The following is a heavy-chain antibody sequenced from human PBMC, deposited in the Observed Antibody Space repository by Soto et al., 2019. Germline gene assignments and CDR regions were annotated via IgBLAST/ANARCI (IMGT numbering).Heavy chain of an antibody. CDR3: ARGGYSGSYFRYYYYGMDV. CDR1: GGTFSSYA. D-gene: IGHD1-26*01. CDR2: IIPIFGTA. J-gene: IGHJ6*02. V-gene: IGHV1-69*13. Sequence: EASVKVSCKASGGTFSSYAISWVRQAPGQGLEWMGGIIPIFGTANYAQKFQGRVTITADESTSTAYMELSSLRSEDTAVYYCARGGYSGSYFRYYYYGMDVWGQGTTVTVSS.